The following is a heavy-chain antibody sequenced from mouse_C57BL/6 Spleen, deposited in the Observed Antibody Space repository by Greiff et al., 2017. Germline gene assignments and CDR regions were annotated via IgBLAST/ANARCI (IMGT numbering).Heavy chain of an antibody. CDR3: ARYLHWSPFAY. CDR1: GYTFTSYW. CDR2: IHPNSGST. V-gene: IGHV1-64*01. J-gene: IGHJ3*01. Sequence: QVQLKQPGAELVKPGASVKLSCKASGYTFTSYWMHWVKQRPGQGLEWIGMIHPNSGSTNYNEKFKSKATLTVDKSSSTAYMQLSSLTSEDSAVYYCARYLHWSPFAYWGQGTLVTVSA. D-gene: IGHD4-1*01.